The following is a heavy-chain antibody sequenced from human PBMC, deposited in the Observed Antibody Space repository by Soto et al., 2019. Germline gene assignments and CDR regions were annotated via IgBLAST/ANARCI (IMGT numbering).Heavy chain of an antibody. CDR3: ARDLALAGNY. D-gene: IGHD6-19*01. CDR1: GFTFRSYA. V-gene: IGHV3-21*01. Sequence: GGSLKISCAASGFTFRSYAMNWVRQTQEKGLEWVSSISSTSTYTHYADSVKGRFTISRDNANNSLFLQMNSLRAEDTAIYYCARDLALAGNYWGQGALVTVSS. J-gene: IGHJ4*02. CDR2: ISSTSTYT.